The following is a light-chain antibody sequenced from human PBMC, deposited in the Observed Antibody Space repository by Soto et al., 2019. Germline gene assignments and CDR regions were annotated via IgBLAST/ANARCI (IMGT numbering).Light chain of an antibody. Sequence: QSVLTQPASVSGSPGQSITISCTGTSRDIGFYNYVSWYQQHPGKAPKLIIYEVAKRPSGVSSRFSGSKSGNTASLTISGLQAEDEADYYCISYTNRQSYVFGTGTKLTVL. CDR1: SRDIGFYNY. J-gene: IGLJ1*01. CDR3: ISYTNRQSYV. V-gene: IGLV2-14*01. CDR2: EVA.